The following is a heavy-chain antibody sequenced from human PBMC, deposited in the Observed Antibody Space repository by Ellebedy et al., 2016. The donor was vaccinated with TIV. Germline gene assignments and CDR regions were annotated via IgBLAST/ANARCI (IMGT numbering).Heavy chain of an antibody. CDR3: AKAPTAIFAHFYYYYYYMDV. CDR2: ISGSGGST. V-gene: IGHV3-23*01. J-gene: IGHJ6*03. Sequence: GGSLRLSXAASGSTFSSYAMSWVRQAPGRRLEWVSAISGSGGSTHYVDSVRGRFTISRDNSKNTLYLQMTSLRAEDTAVYYCAKAPTAIFAHFYYYYYYMDVWGKGTTVTVSS. D-gene: IGHD2-21*02. CDR1: GSTFSSYA.